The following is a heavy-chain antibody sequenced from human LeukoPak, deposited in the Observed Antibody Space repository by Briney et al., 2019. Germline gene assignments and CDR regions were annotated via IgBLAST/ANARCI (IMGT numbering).Heavy chain of an antibody. CDR1: GFTFDDYA. CDR3: AMIDIVVVVAGRYFDY. J-gene: IGHJ4*02. Sequence: GGSLRLSCAASGFTFDDYAMHWVRQAPGKGLEWVSLISGDGGSTYYADSVKGRFTISRDNSKNSLYLQTNSLRTEDTALYYCAMIDIVVVVAGRYFDYWGQGTLVTVSS. D-gene: IGHD2-15*01. CDR2: ISGDGGST. V-gene: IGHV3-43*02.